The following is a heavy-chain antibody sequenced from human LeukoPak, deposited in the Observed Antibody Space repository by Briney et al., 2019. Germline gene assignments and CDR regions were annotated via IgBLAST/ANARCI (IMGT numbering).Heavy chain of an antibody. V-gene: IGHV3-23*01. CDR2: ISGSGGST. CDR1: GFTFSSYA. Sequence: GGSLRLSCAASGFTFSSYAMSWVRQAPGKGLEWVSAISGSGGSTYYADSVKGRFTISRDNSKNTLYLQMNSLRAEDTAVYYCANSKGGYGDRYDYWGQGTLVTVPS. CDR3: ANSKGGYGDRYDY. D-gene: IGHD4-17*01. J-gene: IGHJ4*02.